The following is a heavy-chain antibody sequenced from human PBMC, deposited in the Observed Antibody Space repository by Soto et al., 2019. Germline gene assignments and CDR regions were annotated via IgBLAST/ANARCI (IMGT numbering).Heavy chain of an antibody. Sequence: QVQLVQSGAEMKKPGSSVKVSCKASGGTFSSYAISWVRQAPGQGLEWMGGIIPIFGTANYAQKFQGRVTITAGESTSTAYMELSTLRSAETAVYYCARHPGGRGYYYGMDVWGQGTTVTVSS. CDR1: GGTFSSYA. CDR2: IIPIFGTA. D-gene: IGHD2-15*01. CDR3: ARHPGGRGYYYGMDV. J-gene: IGHJ6*02. V-gene: IGHV1-69*12.